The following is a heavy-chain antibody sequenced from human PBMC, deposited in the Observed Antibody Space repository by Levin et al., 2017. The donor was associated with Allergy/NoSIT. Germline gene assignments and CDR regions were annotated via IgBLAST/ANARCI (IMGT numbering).Heavy chain of an antibody. V-gene: IGHV4-4*02. CDR1: GGSISSSNW. J-gene: IGHJ6*03. Sequence: SETLSLTCAVFGGSISSSNWWTWVRQTPTKGLEWIGEIYHSGSTNYNPSLQSRVTISIDKSNNQFSLKLNSVTAADTAVYYCAREGGLQRVLSWGPKPIESYYMDVWGKGTTVTVSS. D-gene: IGHD7-27*01. CDR2: IYHSGST. CDR3: AREGGLQRVLSWGPKPIESYYMDV.